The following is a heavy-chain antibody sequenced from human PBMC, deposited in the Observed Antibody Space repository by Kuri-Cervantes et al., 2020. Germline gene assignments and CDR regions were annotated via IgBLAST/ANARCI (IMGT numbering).Heavy chain of an antibody. V-gene: IGHV5-51*01. CDR2: IYPGDSDT. D-gene: IGHD3-22*01. Sequence: KVSCKGSGYSFTSYWIGWVRQMPGKGLEWMGIIYPGDSDTRYCPSFQGQVTISADKSISTAYLQWSSLKASDTAMYYCARTYYYDSSGYLFDYWGQGTLVTVSS. CDR3: ARTYYYDSSGYLFDY. CDR1: GYSFTSYW. J-gene: IGHJ4*02.